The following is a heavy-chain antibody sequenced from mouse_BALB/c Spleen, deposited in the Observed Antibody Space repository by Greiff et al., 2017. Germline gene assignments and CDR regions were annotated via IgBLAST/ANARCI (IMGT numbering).Heavy chain of an antibody. Sequence: EVQLQQSGTVLARPGASVKMSCKASGYTFTSYWMHWVKQRPGQGLEWIGAIYPGNSDTSYNQKFKGKAKLTAVTSTSTAYMELSSLTNEDSAVYYCTRWAYDYDGGFDYWGQGTTLTVSS. J-gene: IGHJ2*01. V-gene: IGHV1-5*01. CDR2: IYPGNSDT. CDR1: GYTFTSYW. CDR3: TRWAYDYDGGFDY. D-gene: IGHD2-4*01.